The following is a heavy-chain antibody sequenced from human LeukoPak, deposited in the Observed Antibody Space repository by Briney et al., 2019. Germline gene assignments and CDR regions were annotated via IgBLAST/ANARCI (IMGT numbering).Heavy chain of an antibody. CDR2: THSSGST. D-gene: IGHD1-26*01. CDR3: AREVGAPRYFDY. J-gene: IGHJ4*02. CDR1: GASVSSDSYY. Sequence: SETLSLTCTVSGASVSSDSYYWSWIRQPAGKTLEWIGRTHSSGSTDYNPSLMSRVAMSLDTSKNQFSLRLNSVTAADTAVYYCAREVGAPRYFDYWGQGTLVTVSS. V-gene: IGHV4-61*10.